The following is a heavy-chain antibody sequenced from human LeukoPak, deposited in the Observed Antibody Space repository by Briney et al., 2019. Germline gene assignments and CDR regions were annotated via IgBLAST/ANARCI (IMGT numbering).Heavy chain of an antibody. CDR2: IKTDGSGI. CDR1: GFTIYKHR. D-gene: IGHD2-15*01. CDR3: TRDSGSSYWG. J-gene: IGHJ4*02. Sequence: GGSLTFYSSASGFTIYKHRRLWHRQAPGKGLVWVSRIKTDGSGIGYADSVKGRFTISRDNAKNRLYLQMDSLRAEDTVVYDCTRDSGSSYWGWGQGTLVTVSS. V-gene: IGHV3-74*01.